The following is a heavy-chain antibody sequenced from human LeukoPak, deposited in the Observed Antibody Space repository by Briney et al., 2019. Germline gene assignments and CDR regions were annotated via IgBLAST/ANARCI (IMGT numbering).Heavy chain of an antibody. CDR2: INSDGGRT. V-gene: IGHV3-74*01. CDR1: GFPFDDYG. CDR3: ARSDWFDP. J-gene: IGHJ5*02. Sequence: GGSLRLSCAASGFPFDDYGMSWVRQAPGKGLVWVSRINSDGGRTSYADSVKGRFTISRDNAKSTLYLQMNSLRDEDTAVYYCARSDWFDPWGQGTLVTVSS.